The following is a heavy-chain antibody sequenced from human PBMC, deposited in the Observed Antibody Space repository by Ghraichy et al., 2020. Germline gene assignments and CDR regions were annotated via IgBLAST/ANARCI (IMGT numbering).Heavy chain of an antibody. CDR2: ISYDGNNK. CDR3: AKEGDSSGWYHFDY. D-gene: IGHD6-19*01. Sequence: GESLNISCAASGFTFNNYGMHWVRQAPGKGLEWVAVISYDGNNKYYADSVKGRFTISRDNSKNTLYLQMNSLRAEDTAVYYCAKEGDSSGWYHFDYWGQGTLVTVSS. J-gene: IGHJ4*02. CDR1: GFTFNNYG. V-gene: IGHV3-30*18.